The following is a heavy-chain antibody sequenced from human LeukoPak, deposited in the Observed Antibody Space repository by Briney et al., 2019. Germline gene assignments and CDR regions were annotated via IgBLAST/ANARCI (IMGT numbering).Heavy chain of an antibody. CDR1: GGSISGSY. D-gene: IGHD6-13*01. V-gene: IGHV4-59*01. CDR3: ARDLLRSSYYYFDY. J-gene: IGHJ4*02. CDR2: IHYRGST. Sequence: PSETLSLTCTVSGGSISGSYWSWIRQPPGKGLEWIGYIHYRGSTNYNPSLKSRVTISLDTSKNQFSLRMRSVTAADTAVYYCARDLLRSSYYYFDYWGLGSLVTVSS.